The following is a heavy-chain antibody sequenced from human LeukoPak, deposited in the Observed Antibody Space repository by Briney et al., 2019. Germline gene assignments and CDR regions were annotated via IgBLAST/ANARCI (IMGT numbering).Heavy chain of an antibody. J-gene: IGHJ4*02. Sequence: GRSLRLSCAASGFIFGSYGMQWGRQAPGKGLEWVAGIGSDGRNKYYSDSVKGRVTISRDDSKNTLYLQMNSLRADDTAMYYCAREGGRVGAPLDYWGQGILVTVSS. CDR3: AREGGRVGAPLDY. CDR2: IGSDGRNK. D-gene: IGHD1-26*01. CDR1: GFIFGSYG. V-gene: IGHV3-33*08.